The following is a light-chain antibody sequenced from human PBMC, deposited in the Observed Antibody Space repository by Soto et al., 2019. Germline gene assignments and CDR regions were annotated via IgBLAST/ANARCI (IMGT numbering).Light chain of an antibody. J-gene: IGKJ1*01. CDR2: AAS. CDR1: QAISNY. CDR3: LQHKSYQWT. Sequence: DIHMTQSQSAMSASVAGTVIITCRSSQAISNYLAWFQQKPGQAPKRLIYAASTLQSGVPSRFSGSGSGTEFSLTIDTLEPEDFATYFCLQHKSYQWTFGQGTKVDI. V-gene: IGKV1-17*03.